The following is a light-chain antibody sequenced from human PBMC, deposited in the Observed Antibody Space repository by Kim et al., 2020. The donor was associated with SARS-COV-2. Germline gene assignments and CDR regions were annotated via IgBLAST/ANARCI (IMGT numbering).Light chain of an antibody. CDR3: MQGTHWYS. CDR1: QSLVYRDGRTY. CDR2: GVS. J-gene: IGKJ2*03. Sequence: GQPASISCRSSQSLVYRDGRTYLNWFHQRPGQSPRRLIYGVSNRDFGVPDRFSGSGSGTDFTLEISRVEAEDVGVYYCMQGTHWYSFGQGTKLEI. V-gene: IGKV2-30*01.